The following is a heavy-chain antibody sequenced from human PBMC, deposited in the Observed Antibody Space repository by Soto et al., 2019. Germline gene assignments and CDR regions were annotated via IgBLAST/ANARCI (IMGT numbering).Heavy chain of an antibody. J-gene: IGHJ4*02. CDR3: ARAYGAHTGNFDY. V-gene: IGHV1-69*02. Sequence: QVQLVQSGAEVKKPGSSVKVSCKASGGTFSRYTISWVRQAPGQGLEWMGRIIPILGIANYAQKFQGRVTIPAYKSTSTAYMELSSLRSEDTAVYYCARAYGAHTGNFDYCGQGTLVTVSS. CDR1: GGTFSRYT. D-gene: IGHD1-1*01. CDR2: IIPILGIA.